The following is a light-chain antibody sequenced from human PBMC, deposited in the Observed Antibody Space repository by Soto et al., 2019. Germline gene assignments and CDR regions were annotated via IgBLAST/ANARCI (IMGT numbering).Light chain of an antibody. CDR2: GAS. J-gene: IGKJ4*01. V-gene: IGKV3-15*01. CDR3: QQNNKWPPVT. Sequence: EVVMTQSPATVSLSPGEGVTLSCRASQTISNDLAWYQQKPGQAPRLLIYGASTRATGVPARFSGGGSGTEFTLTLSSLQSEDFAFYYCQQNNKWPPVTFGGGTKVEIK. CDR1: QTISND.